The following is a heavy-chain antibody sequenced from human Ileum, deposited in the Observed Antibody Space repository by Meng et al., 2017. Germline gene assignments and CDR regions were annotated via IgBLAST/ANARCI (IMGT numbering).Heavy chain of an antibody. CDR2: SSVYNGNT. Sequence: QVHLVQSGAEAKKPGASGMVFCKAFGYTFTSYGISWVRQAPGQGLEWMGGSSVYNGNTNYAQKFQGRVTMTADTSTSTAYMELRSLRSDDTAVYYCARDYSGTSYRFSDYCGQGTLVTVSS. D-gene: IGHD1-26*01. CDR1: GYTFTSYG. CDR3: ARDYSGTSYRFSDY. J-gene: IGHJ4*02. V-gene: IGHV1-18*01.